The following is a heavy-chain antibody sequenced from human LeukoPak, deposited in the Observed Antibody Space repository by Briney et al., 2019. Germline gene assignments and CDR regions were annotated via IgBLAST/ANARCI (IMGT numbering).Heavy chain of an antibody. CDR2: IYYSGNT. V-gene: IGHV4-39*01. D-gene: IGHD3-9*01. CDR3: ARHLLILTSFDY. Sequence: PSETLSLTCTVSGGSISSSSYYWGWIRQPPGKGLEWIGSIYYSGNTYYNPSLKSRVTISVDTSKNQFSLKLSSVTAADTAVYYCARHLLILTSFDYWGQGTLVTVSS. CDR1: GGSISSSSYY. J-gene: IGHJ4*02.